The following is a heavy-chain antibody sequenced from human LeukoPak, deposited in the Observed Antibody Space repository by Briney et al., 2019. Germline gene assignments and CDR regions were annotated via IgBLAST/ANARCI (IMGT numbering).Heavy chain of an antibody. V-gene: IGHV3-23*01. D-gene: IGHD3-16*01. J-gene: IGHJ4*01. Sequence: GGSLRLSCAASGSTFSSYIMTWVRQAPGKGLKWVSSISGSGGTTYNADSVKGRFTISRDNSKNTLYLQMNNLRAEDTAVYYCAKGDLGFGRFYFDYWGHGNLVTVSP. CDR3: AKGDLGFGRFYFDY. CDR1: GSTFSSYI. CDR2: ISGSGGTT.